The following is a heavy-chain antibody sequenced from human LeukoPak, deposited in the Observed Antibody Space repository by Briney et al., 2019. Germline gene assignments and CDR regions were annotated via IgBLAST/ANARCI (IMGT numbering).Heavy chain of an antibody. Sequence: PSETLSLTCTVSGGSISSYYWSWIRQPPGKGLEWIGYIYYSGSTNYNPSLKSRVTISVDTSKNQFSLKLSSVTAADTAVYYCARQPTTVTTFDYWGQGTLVTVSS. V-gene: IGHV4-59*08. J-gene: IGHJ4*02. CDR1: GGSISSYY. D-gene: IGHD4-17*01. CDR3: ARQPTTVTTFDY. CDR2: IYYSGST.